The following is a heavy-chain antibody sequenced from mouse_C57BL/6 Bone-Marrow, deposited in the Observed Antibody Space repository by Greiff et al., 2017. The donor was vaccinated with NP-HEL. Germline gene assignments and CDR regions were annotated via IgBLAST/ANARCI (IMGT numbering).Heavy chain of an antibody. V-gene: IGHV8-12*01. Sequence: QVTLKVSGPGILQSSQTLSLTCSFSGFSLSTSGMGVSWIRQPSGKGLEWLAHIYWDDDKRYNPSLKSRLTISKDTSRNQVFLKITSVDTADTATYYCARRDYYGRAMDYWGQGTSVTVSS. J-gene: IGHJ4*01. D-gene: IGHD1-1*01. CDR1: GFSLSTSGMG. CDR2: IYWDDDK. CDR3: ARRDYYGRAMDY.